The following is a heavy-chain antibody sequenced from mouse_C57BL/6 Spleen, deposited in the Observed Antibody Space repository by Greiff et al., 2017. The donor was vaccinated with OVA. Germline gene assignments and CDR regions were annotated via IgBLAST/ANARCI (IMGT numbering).Heavy chain of an antibody. Sequence: DVKLVESEGGLVQPGSSMKLSCTASGFTFSDYYMAWVRQVPEKGLEWVANINYDGSSTYYLDSLKSRFIISRDNAKNILYLQMSSLKSEDTATYYCARGDGYCYAMDYWGQGTSVTVSS. V-gene: IGHV5-16*01. J-gene: IGHJ4*01. CDR2: INYDGSST. CDR1: GFTFSDYY. CDR3: ARGDGYCYAMDY. D-gene: IGHD2-3*01.